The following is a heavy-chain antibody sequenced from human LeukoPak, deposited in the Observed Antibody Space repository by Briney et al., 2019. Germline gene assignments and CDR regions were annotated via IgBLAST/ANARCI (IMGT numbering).Heavy chain of an antibody. CDR1: GFSFSSYA. Sequence: GGSLRLSCAASGFSFSSYAMTWARQAPVKGLEWVSAISGNGTRTYYADSVKGRFTISRDNSKNTLYLEMSSLRVEDTAIYYCAKWPEGAMDYFDYWGQGTLVTVSS. CDR2: ISGNGTRT. V-gene: IGHV3-23*01. D-gene: IGHD3-16*01. CDR3: AKWPEGAMDYFDY. J-gene: IGHJ4*02.